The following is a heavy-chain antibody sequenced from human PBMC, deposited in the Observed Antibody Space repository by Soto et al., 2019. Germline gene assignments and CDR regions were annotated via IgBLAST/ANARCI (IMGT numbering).Heavy chain of an antibody. Sequence: GGSLRLSCAASGFTFDDYAMHWVRQAPGKGLEWVSGISWNSGSIGYADSVKGRFTISRDNAKNSMYLQMNSLRAEDTALYYCAKATPYRDSKNYYYYYMDVWGKGTTVTVSS. CDR3: AKATPYRDSKNYYYYYMDV. J-gene: IGHJ6*03. CDR1: GFTFDDYA. CDR2: ISWNSGSI. V-gene: IGHV3-9*01. D-gene: IGHD3-16*02.